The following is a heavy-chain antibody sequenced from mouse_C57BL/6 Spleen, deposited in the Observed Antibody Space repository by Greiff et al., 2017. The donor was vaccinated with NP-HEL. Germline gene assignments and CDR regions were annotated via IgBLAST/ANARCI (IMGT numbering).Heavy chain of an antibody. CDR3: ARGRLDYAMDY. J-gene: IGHJ4*01. V-gene: IGHV1-81*01. CDR1: GYTFTSYG. CDR2: IYPRSGNT. Sequence: VQLQQSGAELARPGASVKLSCKASGYTFTSYGISWVKQRTGQGLEWIGEIYPRSGNTYYNEKFKGKATLTADKSSSTSYMELRSLTSEDSAVYFCARGRLDYAMDYWGQGTSVTVSS. D-gene: IGHD2-2*01.